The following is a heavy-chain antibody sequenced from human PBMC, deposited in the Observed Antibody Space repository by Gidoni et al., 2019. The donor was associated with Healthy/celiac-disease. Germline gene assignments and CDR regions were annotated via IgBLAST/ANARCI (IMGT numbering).Heavy chain of an antibody. CDR1: GFAFSSYG. V-gene: IGHV3-33*01. CDR3: ARDGDDYGDYGEPLALNYYYGMDV. CDR2: IWYDGSNK. Sequence: QVKLVESGGSVVQPGRSLRLSCEASGFAFSSYGMHWVRQAPGKGLEWVAVIWYDGSNKYYADSVKGRFTISRDNSKNTLYLQMNSLRAEDTAVYYCARDGDDYGDYGEPLALNYYYGMDVWGQGTTVTVSS. D-gene: IGHD4-17*01. J-gene: IGHJ6*02.